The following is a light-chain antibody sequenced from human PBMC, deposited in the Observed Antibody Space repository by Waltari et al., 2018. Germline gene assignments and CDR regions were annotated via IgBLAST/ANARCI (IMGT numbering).Light chain of an antibody. J-gene: IGKJ2*01. CDR1: HDISQY. V-gene: IGKV1-33*01. Sequence: DIQMTQSPSSLSASVGDSVTITCRASHDISQYLNWYHQRPGRAPKLLIYEAAQLEMGVSSRFSGSGYGTIVTLTIRSVQAADVGTYFCQQYDDVPYYTFGQGT. CDR2: EAA. CDR3: QQYDDVPYYT.